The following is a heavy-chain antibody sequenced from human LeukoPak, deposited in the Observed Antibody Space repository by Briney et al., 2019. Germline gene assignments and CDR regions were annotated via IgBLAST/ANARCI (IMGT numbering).Heavy chain of an antibody. Sequence: AGGSLRLSCAASGFTFSSNPMHWVRQAPGKGLEWVSYISSSSSTIYYADSVKGRFTISRDNAKNSLYLQMNSLRAEDTAVYYCARDRPSTPDYDYGDYPDYWGQGTLVTVSS. D-gene: IGHD4-17*01. CDR3: ARDRPSTPDYDYGDYPDY. CDR1: GFTFSSNP. V-gene: IGHV3-48*01. J-gene: IGHJ4*02. CDR2: ISSSSSTI.